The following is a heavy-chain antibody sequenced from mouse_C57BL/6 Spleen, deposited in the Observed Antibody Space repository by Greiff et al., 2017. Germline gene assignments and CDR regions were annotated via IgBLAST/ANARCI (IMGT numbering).Heavy chain of an antibody. D-gene: IGHD1-1*01. CDR3: ASSSYYAMDY. J-gene: IGHJ4*01. V-gene: IGHV2-6*03. Sequence: LKVVESGPGLVAPSQSLSITCTVSGFSLTSYGVHWVSQPPGKGLEWLVVIWSDGSTTYNSALIPRWTISKYNSKSQVFLKMNSLQTDDTAMYYCASSSYYAMDYWGQGTSVTVSS. CDR2: IWSDGST. CDR1: GFSLTSYG.